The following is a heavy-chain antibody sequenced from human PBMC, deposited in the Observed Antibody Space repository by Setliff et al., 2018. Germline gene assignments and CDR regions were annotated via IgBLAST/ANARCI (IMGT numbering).Heavy chain of an antibody. CDR3: TKDWNYYGSGALDAFVI. V-gene: IGHV3-30*02. CDR2: IRYDGTTE. D-gene: IGHD3-10*01. J-gene: IGHJ3*02. Sequence: GGSLRLSCAASGFSFGGHDMHWVRQAPGKGLEWVAFIRYDGTTESYADPVRGRVTIPRDNSKHTLYLQMTRLRAEDTAVYYCTKDWNYYGSGALDAFVIWGQGTMVTVSS. CDR1: GFSFGGHD.